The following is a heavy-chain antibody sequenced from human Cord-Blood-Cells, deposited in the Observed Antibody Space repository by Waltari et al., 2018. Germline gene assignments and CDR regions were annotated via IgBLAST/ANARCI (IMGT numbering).Heavy chain of an antibody. V-gene: IGHV1-69*01. CDR2: IIPIFGTA. CDR1: SYA. Sequence: SYAISWVRPAPGHGLEWMGGIIPIFGTANYAQKFQGRVTITADESTSTAYMELSSLRSEDTAVYYCARDRQFGRNYDILTGYYYWGQGTLVTVSS. J-gene: IGHJ4*02. D-gene: IGHD3-9*01. CDR3: ARDRQFGRNYDILTGYYY.